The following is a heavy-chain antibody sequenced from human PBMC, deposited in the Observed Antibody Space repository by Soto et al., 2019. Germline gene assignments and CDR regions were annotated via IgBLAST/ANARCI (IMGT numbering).Heavy chain of an antibody. D-gene: IGHD2-15*01. CDR3: AKRATTVPTPGNYFDC. CDR1: GFTFSDYS. Sequence: EVQLLESGGGLVQLGGSLRLSCAASGFTFSDYSMTWVRQAPGRGLEWVSTLTSRGTTFYADSVKGRFTISRDNSKNTLSLQMHSLRTEDTALYYCAKRATTVPTPGNYFDCWGQGTLVTVSS. J-gene: IGHJ4*02. CDR2: LTSRGTT. V-gene: IGHV3-23*01.